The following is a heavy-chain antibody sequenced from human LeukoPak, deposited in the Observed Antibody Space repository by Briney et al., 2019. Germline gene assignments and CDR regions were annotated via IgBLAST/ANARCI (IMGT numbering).Heavy chain of an antibody. CDR2: INHSGST. CDR1: GGSFSGYY. J-gene: IGHJ6*02. V-gene: IGHV4-34*01. CDR3: ARYPPFYYYYYGTDV. Sequence: SETLSLTCAVYGGSFSGYYWSWIRQPPGKGLEWIGEINHSGSTNYNPSLKSRVTISVDTSKNQFSLKLSSVTAADTAVYHCARYPPFYYYYYGTDVWGQGTTVTVSS.